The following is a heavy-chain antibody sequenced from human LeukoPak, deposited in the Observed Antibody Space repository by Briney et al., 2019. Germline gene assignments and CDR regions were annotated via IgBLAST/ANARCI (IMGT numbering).Heavy chain of an antibody. D-gene: IGHD6-19*01. Sequence: SVKVSCKASGGTFSSYAISWVRQAPGQGLEWMGGIIPIFGTANYAQKFQGRVTMTTDTSTSTAYMELRSLRSDDTAVYYCARDHSSGWYGVDYWGQGTLVTVSS. CDR1: GGTFSSYA. V-gene: IGHV1-69*05. CDR2: IIPIFGTA. J-gene: IGHJ4*02. CDR3: ARDHSSGWYGVDY.